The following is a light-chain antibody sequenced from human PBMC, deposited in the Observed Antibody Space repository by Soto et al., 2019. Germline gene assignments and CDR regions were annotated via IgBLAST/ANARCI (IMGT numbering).Light chain of an antibody. CDR1: QGIRNF. Sequence: DIPMTQSPTSLSASVGDGVTITCRASQGIRNFVAWYQQKPGKPPKLLIYAASTLQSGVPSRFSGSGSGTDFTLTINSLQPEDVATYSCQKYSSVPVFGPGTKVEI. CDR2: AAS. V-gene: IGKV1-27*01. J-gene: IGKJ3*01. CDR3: QKYSSVPV.